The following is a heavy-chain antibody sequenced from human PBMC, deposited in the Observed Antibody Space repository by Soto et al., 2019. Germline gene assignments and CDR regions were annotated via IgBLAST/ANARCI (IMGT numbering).Heavy chain of an antibody. J-gene: IGHJ4*02. CDR1: GYIFSDYG. CDR2: ISGYSGNA. Sequence: QVQVMQSGAEVKKPGDSVKVSCKTSGYIFSDYGINWVRQGPGQGLEWMGWISGYSGNANLAQKFQGRVTMTTDKSTRTAYMELRRLRSDDTAAYYCAKRTSGTTWGESDYWGQGTLVTVSS. D-gene: IGHD4-17*01. CDR3: AKRTSGTTWGESDY. V-gene: IGHV1-18*04.